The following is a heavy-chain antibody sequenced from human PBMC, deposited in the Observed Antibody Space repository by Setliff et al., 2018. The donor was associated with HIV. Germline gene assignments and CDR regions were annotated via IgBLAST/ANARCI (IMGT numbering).Heavy chain of an antibody. J-gene: IGHJ4*02. D-gene: IGHD2-2*01. CDR3: AKDRGEVPTAFFDY. V-gene: IGHV3-11*01. Sequence: LSLSCAASGFGFSGYFMSWIRQTPRKGLEWISYIGYSGTPIYYADSVKGRFTISRDNSKNTIYLQMNSLRAEDTAVYYCAKDRGEVPTAFFDYWGQGTLVTVSS. CDR1: GFGFSGYF. CDR2: IGYSGTPI.